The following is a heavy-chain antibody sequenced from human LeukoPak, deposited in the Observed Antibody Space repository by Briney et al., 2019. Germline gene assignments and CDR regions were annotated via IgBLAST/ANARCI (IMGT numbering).Heavy chain of an antibody. CDR3: ARMDQSSLERYFDY. Sequence: PSETLSLTCTVSGGSINSYYWNWIRQPPGKGLEWIGYIYYSGSTSYNPSLKSRVTISVDTSNNQFSLQLISVTAADTAVYYCARMDQSSLERYFDYWGQGTLVTVSS. CDR2: IYYSGST. CDR1: GGSINSYY. J-gene: IGHJ4*02. V-gene: IGHV4-59*01. D-gene: IGHD2-2*03.